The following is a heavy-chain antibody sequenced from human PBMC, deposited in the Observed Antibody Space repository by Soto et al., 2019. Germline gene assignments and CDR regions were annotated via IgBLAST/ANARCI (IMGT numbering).Heavy chain of an antibody. V-gene: IGHV5-51*01. Sequence: GESLKISCKGSGYSFTSYWIGWVRQMPGKGLEWMGIIYPGDSDTRYSPSFQGQVTISADKSISTAYLQWSSLKASDTAMYYCARRMYDSSGYSSAFDIWGQGTMVTVSS. CDR2: IYPGDSDT. CDR3: ARRMYDSSGYSSAFDI. D-gene: IGHD3-22*01. J-gene: IGHJ3*02. CDR1: GYSFTSYW.